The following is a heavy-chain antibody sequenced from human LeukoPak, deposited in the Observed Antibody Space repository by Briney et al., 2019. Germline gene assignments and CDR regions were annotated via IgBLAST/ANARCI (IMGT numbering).Heavy chain of an antibody. J-gene: IGHJ4*02. CDR2: IFYSGST. CDR3: ARDLLRGVTPFDY. Sequence: SETLSLTCTVSGDSISRYYWSWIRQPPGKGLEWIGYIFYSGSTNYNPSLESRVTISVDTSKNQFSLKLSSVTAADTAVYYCARDLLRGVTPFDYWGQGTLVTVSS. V-gene: IGHV4-59*12. D-gene: IGHD3-10*01. CDR1: GDSISRYY.